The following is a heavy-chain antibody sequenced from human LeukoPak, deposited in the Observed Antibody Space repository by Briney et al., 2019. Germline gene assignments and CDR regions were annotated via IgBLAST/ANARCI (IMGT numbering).Heavy chain of an antibody. V-gene: IGHV3-23*01. CDR2: FSGSDSST. Sequence: RGSLRLSCAASGFTFSRYAMNWVRQAPGKGLEWVSAFSGSDSSTYYADSVKGRFTISRDNSKNTLYLQMNSLRGEDTAVYYCARGWLDYWGQGTLVTVSS. CDR1: GFTFSRYA. J-gene: IGHJ4*02. CDR3: ARGWLDY. D-gene: IGHD5-24*01.